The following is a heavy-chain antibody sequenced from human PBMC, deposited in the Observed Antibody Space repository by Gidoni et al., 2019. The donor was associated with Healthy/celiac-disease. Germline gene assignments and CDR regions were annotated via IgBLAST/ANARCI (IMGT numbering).Heavy chain of an antibody. Sequence: ELQLVQSGAAANKPGEPMKISCTGSGYSSTSYWLGWVRQMPVKGLEWMGISYPGDSDTRYSPSFQGQVTISADKSISTAYLQWSSLKASDTAMYYCASFYYGILTGYRDYWGQGTLVTVSS. J-gene: IGHJ4*02. D-gene: IGHD3-9*01. CDR2: SYPGDSDT. V-gene: IGHV5-51*03. CDR3: ASFYYGILTGYRDY. CDR1: GYSSTSYW.